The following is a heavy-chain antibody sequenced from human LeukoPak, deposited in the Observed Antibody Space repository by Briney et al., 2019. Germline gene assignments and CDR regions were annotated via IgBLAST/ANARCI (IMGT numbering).Heavy chain of an antibody. J-gene: IGHJ4*02. CDR3: AKGLERVVVVTAIVDY. Sequence: GGSLRLSCAASGFTFSSYAMSWVRQAPGKGLEWVSAISGSGGSTYYADSVKGRFTISRDNSKNMLYLQMNSLRAEDTAVYYCAKGLERVVVVTAIVDYWGQGTLVTVSS. CDR2: ISGSGGST. CDR1: GFTFSSYA. D-gene: IGHD2-21*02. V-gene: IGHV3-23*01.